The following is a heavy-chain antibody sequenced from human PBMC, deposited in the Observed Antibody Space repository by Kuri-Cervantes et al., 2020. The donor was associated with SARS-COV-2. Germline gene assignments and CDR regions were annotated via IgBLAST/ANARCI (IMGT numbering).Heavy chain of an antibody. CDR2: ISSNGGST. CDR3: AKESPMGIAARPNADGIDY. CDR1: GFTFSSYA. V-gene: IGHV3-64*04. Sequence: GGSLRLSCSASGFTFSSYAMHWVRQAPGKGLEYVSAISSNGGSTYYADSVKGRFTISRDNSKNTLYLQMNSLRAEDTAVYYCAKESPMGIAARPNADGIDYWGQGTLVTVSS. J-gene: IGHJ4*02. D-gene: IGHD6-6*01.